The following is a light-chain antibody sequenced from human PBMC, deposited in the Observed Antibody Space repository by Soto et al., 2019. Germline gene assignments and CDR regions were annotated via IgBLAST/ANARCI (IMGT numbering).Light chain of an antibody. CDR1: QSISSY. CDR3: DQHYTWPFT. CDR2: DAS. J-gene: IGKJ3*01. V-gene: IGKV3-11*01. Sequence: EIVLTQSPATLSLSPGERATRSCRASQSISSYLAWHQQKPYQAPRLLIYDASNRATGIPARFSGSGSATDFTLTISSLEPEDFPIYSCDQHYTWPFTCGPGTKVDIK.